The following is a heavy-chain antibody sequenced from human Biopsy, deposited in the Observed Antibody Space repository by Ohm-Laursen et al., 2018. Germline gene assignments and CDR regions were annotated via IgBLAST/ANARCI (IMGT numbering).Heavy chain of an antibody. CDR3: FFFFFFFLSAGLVYRHRRHLQGMDV. Sequence: TQTLTLTRSFSGFSLSARGMCVSWIRQAPGKALEWLARADWDDYKDYSASLQTKLSISKDTSNDQVVLTVNNVYPAYTATYYFFFFFFFFLSAGLVYRHRRHLQGMDVWGQGIAVTVSP. V-gene: IGHV2-70*11. J-gene: IGHJ6*01. CDR1: GFSLSARGMC. CDR2: ADWDDYK. D-gene: IGHD6-13*01.